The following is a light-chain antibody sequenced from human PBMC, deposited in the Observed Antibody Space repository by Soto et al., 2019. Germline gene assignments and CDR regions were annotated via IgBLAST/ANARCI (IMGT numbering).Light chain of an antibody. CDR3: QQYNSYSWT. J-gene: IGKJ1*01. Sequence: DIQMTQSPSTLSASVGDRVTITCRASQSVNDWLAWYQQKPGKAPNLLIYKVSNLESGVPSRFSGSGSGTEFTLNISSLQPDDFATYYCQQYNSYSWTFGQGTKVEIK. V-gene: IGKV1-5*03. CDR2: KVS. CDR1: QSVNDW.